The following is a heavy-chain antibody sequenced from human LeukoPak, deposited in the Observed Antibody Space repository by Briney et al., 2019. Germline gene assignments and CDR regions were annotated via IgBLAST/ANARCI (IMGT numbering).Heavy chain of an antibody. Sequence: GGSLRLSCAASGFTFSSYSMSWVRQAPGKGLEWISFISSSSSTMFYADSVKGRFTISRDNAKNSLYLQMNSLRDEDTAVYYCARTVTSFYYFDSWGQGALVTVSA. CDR1: GFTFSSYS. J-gene: IGHJ4*02. V-gene: IGHV3-48*02. D-gene: IGHD4-17*01. CDR3: ARTVTSFYYFDS. CDR2: ISSSSSTM.